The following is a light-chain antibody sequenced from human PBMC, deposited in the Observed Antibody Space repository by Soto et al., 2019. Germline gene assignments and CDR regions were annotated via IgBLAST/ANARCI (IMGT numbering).Light chain of an antibody. CDR2: GAS. J-gene: IGKJ5*01. CDR1: QSVRSNF. V-gene: IGKV3-20*01. Sequence: EIVLTQSPGTLSLSPGERATLSCRASQSVRSNFFAWYQKKPGQAPRLLIYGASSRATDIPDRFSGSGSGTDFTLTISRLEPEDFAVFYCQQYGSTPPITFGQGTRLEIK. CDR3: QQYGSTPPIT.